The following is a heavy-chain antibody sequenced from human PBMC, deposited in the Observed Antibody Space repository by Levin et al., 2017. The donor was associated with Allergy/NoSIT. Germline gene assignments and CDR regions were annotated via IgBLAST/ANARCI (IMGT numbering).Heavy chain of an antibody. Sequence: PGGSLRLSCAASGFTFSSYSMNWVRQAPGKGLEWVSSISSSSSYIYYADSVKGRFTISRDNAKNSLYLQMNSLRAEDTAVYYCARDPRARKVGHDYWGQGTLVTVSS. D-gene: IGHD1-26*01. V-gene: IGHV3-21*01. CDR3: ARDPRARKVGHDY. CDR2: ISSSSSYI. CDR1: GFTFSSYS. J-gene: IGHJ4*02.